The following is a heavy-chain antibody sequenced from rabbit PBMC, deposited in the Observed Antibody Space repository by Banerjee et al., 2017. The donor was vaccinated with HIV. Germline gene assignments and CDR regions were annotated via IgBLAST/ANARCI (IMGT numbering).Heavy chain of an antibody. J-gene: IGHJ6*01. V-gene: IGHV1S45*01. CDR3: ARSRGFAGYAYALDL. CDR1: GFSFSDNYW. D-gene: IGHD6-1*01. CDR2: INSNTYNT. Sequence: QEQLEESGGDLVKPEGSLTLTCTASGFSFSDNYWICWVRQAPGKGLEWIACINSNTYNTVYATWAKGPFTISKTSSTTVTLQMTSLTAADTATYFCARSRGFAGYAYALDLWGPGTLVTVS.